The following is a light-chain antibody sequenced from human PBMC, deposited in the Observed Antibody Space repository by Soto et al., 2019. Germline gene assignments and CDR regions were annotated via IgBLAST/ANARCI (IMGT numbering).Light chain of an antibody. J-gene: IGKJ3*01. CDR2: GAS. CDR3: QQYNNLPPLFT. V-gene: IGKV3-15*01. Sequence: EIVMTQSPATLSVSPGERATLSCRASQSVSSNLAWYQQKPGQAPRLLIYGASTRATGIPARFSGSGSGTEFTLTINSLQSEDFALYYCQQYNNLPPLFTFGPGTKVDIK. CDR1: QSVSSN.